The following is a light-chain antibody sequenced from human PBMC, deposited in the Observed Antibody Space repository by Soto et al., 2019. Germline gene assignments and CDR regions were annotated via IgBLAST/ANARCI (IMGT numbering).Light chain of an antibody. J-gene: IGLJ1*01. Sequence: QSVLTQPPSASGTPGQRVTISCSGSSSNNGSNTVNWYQQLPGTAPKLLIYSNNQRPSGVPDRFSGSKSGTSASLAISGLQSEDEADYYCAAWDDSLNGYAVVTGTEV. CDR3: AAWDDSLNGYA. CDR1: SSNNGSNT. CDR2: SNN. V-gene: IGLV1-44*01.